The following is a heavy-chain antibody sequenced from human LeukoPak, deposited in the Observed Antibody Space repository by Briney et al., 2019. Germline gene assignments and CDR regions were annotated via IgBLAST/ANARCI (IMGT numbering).Heavy chain of an antibody. CDR3: AKDSESTGYSRLRWFDP. CDR1: GFTFDDYA. Sequence: PGGSLRLSCVASGFTFDDYAVHWVRQTPGKGLQWVSLITASGTTYYPDSVRGRFTISRDNSKNSLYLQMNSLRTEDTALYYCAKDSESTGYSRLRWFDPWGQGTLVTVSS. V-gene: IGHV3-43*02. J-gene: IGHJ5*02. D-gene: IGHD6-13*01. CDR2: ITASGTT.